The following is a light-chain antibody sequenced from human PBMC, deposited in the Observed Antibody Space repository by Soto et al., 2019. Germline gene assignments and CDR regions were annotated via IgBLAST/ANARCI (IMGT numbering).Light chain of an antibody. V-gene: IGKV3-20*01. CDR1: QSVSSTY. CDR3: QQYGSSPRS. Sequence: EIVLTQSPGTLSLSPGERATLSCRASQSVSSTYLAWYQHKLGQAPRLLIYGASSKASGIPDRFSGSGSGTDFTLTISRLEPEDVAVYYCQQYGSSPRSFGQGTKVDIK. CDR2: GAS. J-gene: IGKJ1*01.